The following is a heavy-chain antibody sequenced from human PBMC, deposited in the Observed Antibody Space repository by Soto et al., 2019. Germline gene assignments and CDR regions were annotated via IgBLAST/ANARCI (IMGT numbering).Heavy chain of an antibody. CDR2: IKSKTDGGTT. CDR3: TTVFAVSYYYYGMDV. J-gene: IGHJ6*02. V-gene: IGHV3-15*07. D-gene: IGHD4-17*01. CDR1: GFTFSNAW. Sequence: PGGSLRLSCAASGFTFSNAWMNWVRQAPGKGLEWVGRIKSKTDGGTTDYAAPVKGRFTISRDDSKNTLYLQMNSLKTEDTALYYCTTVFAVSYYYYGMDVWGQGTTVTVSS.